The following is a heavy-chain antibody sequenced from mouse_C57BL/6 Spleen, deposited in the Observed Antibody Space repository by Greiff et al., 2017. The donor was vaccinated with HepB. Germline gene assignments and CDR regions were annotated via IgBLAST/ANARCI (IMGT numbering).Heavy chain of an antibody. CDR3: AEYYYGSSYWYFDV. CDR2: IYPGDGDT. J-gene: IGHJ1*03. V-gene: IGHV1-82*01. CDR1: GYAFSSSW. Sequence: QVQLQQSGPELVKPGASVKISCKASGYAFSSSWMNWVKQRPGKGLEWIGRIYPGDGDTNYNGKFKGKATLTADKSSSTAYMQLSSLTSEDSAVYFCAEYYYGSSYWYFDVWGTGTTVTVSS. D-gene: IGHD1-1*01.